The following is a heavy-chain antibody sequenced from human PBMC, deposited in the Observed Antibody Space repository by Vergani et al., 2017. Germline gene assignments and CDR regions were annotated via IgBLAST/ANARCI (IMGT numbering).Heavy chain of an antibody. V-gene: IGHV4-4*03. CDR3: AREGEGAFNLGH. Sequence: QVHLQESGPGLVKPPGTLSLTCVVSGGSIRSHKWWSWVRQSPGKGLEWIGETHESETSNYNPSLNSRFTISVDKSTNQCSLKLNSVTAADSGLYYCAREGEGAFNLGHWGQGTLVTVSS. J-gene: IGHJ4*02. CDR1: GGSIRSHKW. CDR2: THESETS. D-gene: IGHD2-21*01.